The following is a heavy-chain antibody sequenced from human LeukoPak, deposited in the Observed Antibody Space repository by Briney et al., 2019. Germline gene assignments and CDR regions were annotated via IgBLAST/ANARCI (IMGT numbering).Heavy chain of an antibody. D-gene: IGHD2/OR15-2a*01. CDR2: ISYDGSNK. CDR1: EFTFSSYG. V-gene: IGHV3-30*18. Sequence: PGGSLRLSCAASEFTFSSYGMYWVRQAPGKGLEWVAVISYDGSNKYYADSVKARFAISRDNSKNTLFLQMNSLRVEDTATYYCAKISRSDRPSWGQGTLVTVSS. CDR3: AKISRSDRPS. J-gene: IGHJ5*02.